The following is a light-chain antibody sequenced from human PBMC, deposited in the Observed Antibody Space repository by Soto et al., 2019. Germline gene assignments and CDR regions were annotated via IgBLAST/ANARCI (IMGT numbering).Light chain of an antibody. CDR3: AAWDDSLSGVV. CDR2: KNN. CDR1: SSNIGHNY. Sequence: QSVLTQPPSASGTPGQRVTISCSGSSSNIGHNYVYWYQQLPGTAPKLLIYKNNQRPSGVPDRFSGSKSGTSASLAISGLRSEDEADYYCAAWDDSLSGVVFGGGTQLTVL. V-gene: IGLV1-47*01. J-gene: IGLJ2*01.